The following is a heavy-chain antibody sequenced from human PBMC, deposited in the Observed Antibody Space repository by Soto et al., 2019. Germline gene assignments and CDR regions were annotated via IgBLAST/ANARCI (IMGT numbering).Heavy chain of an antibody. V-gene: IGHV1-18*01. J-gene: IGHJ5*02. D-gene: IGHD3-10*01. Sequence: ASVKVSCKASGYTLTSYGISWVRQAPGQGLEWMGWISAYNGNTNYAQKLQGRVTMTTDTSTSTAYMELRSLRSDDTAVYYCARVNPLLLWFGELLGWFDPWGQGTLVTVSS. CDR3: ARVNPLLLWFGELLGWFDP. CDR2: ISAYNGNT. CDR1: GYTLTSYG.